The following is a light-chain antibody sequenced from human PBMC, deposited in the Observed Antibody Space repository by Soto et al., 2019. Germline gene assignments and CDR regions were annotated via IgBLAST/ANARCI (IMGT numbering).Light chain of an antibody. V-gene: IGKV3D-20*02. CDR1: QSVSSTN. CDR3: QHRSNWPLT. J-gene: IGKJ4*01. Sequence: EILLTQSPGTLSLSPGERSTLXXRASQSVSSTNLAWYQQRPGQAPRVXIFGASNRATGVPDRFSGSGAGTDFTLTISSLEPEDFAVYYCQHRSNWPLTFGGGTKVDIK. CDR2: GAS.